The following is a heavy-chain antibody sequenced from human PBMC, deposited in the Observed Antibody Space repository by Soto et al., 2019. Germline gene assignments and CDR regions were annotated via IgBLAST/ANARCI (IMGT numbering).Heavy chain of an antibody. CDR2: ISPYSGYT. D-gene: IGHD2-8*01. J-gene: IGHJ4*02. CDR1: GYSFMKYG. CDR3: AREASVLIPDAQPSRFDS. V-gene: IGHV1-18*01. Sequence: GASVKVSCKGFGYSFMKYGINWVRQAPGQGLEWVGWISPYSGYTHSAQKFHGRLTLTTDTAASTAYMELRILRSADTALYYCAREASVLIPDAQPSRFDSWGQGTLVTVSS.